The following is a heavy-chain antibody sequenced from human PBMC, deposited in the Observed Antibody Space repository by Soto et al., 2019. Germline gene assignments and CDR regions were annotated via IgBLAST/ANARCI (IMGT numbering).Heavy chain of an antibody. J-gene: IGHJ5*02. V-gene: IGHV4-39*01. CDR2: IYYTGNT. Sequence: QVQLQESGPGLVWPSETLSLTCTVSGGSISTNIYYWGWIRQPPGKGPPPIGSIYYTGNTFYNPSRMRRVALSVGKSENQCALRLSSVTAADTAVYYCARHAHEDHGDPNWFDAWGQGTLGTGCS. CDR1: GGSISTNIYY. D-gene: IGHD4-17*01. CDR3: ARHAHEDHGDPNWFDA.